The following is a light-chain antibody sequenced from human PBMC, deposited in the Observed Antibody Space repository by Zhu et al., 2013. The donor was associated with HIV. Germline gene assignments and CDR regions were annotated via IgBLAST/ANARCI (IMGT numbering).Light chain of an antibody. V-gene: IGKV3-20*01. Sequence: EIVLTQSPGTLSLSPGERATLSCRASQSVSNNYLAWYQQKPGQAPRLLIYDASNRATGVPDRFSGSGSGTDFTLTISRLEPEDFALYYCQQYGRSPRTFGQGTKGGNQT. CDR2: DAS. CDR1: QSVSNNY. J-gene: IGKJ1*01. CDR3: QQYGRSPRT.